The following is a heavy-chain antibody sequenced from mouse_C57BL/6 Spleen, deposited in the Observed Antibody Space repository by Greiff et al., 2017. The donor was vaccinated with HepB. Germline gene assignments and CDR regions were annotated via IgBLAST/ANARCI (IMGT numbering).Heavy chain of an antibody. Sequence: GGGLVQPKGSLKLSCAASGFSFNTYAMNWVRQAPGKGLEWVARIRSKSNNYATYYADSVKDRFTISRDDSESMLYLQMNNLKTEDTAMYYCVRHATGTFDYWGQGTTLTVSS. CDR1: GFSFNTYA. D-gene: IGHD4-1*01. J-gene: IGHJ2*01. CDR2: IRSKSNNYAT. CDR3: VRHATGTFDY. V-gene: IGHV10-1*01.